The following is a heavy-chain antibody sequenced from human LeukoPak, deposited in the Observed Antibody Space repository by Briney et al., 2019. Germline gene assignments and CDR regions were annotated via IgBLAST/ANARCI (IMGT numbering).Heavy chain of an antibody. D-gene: IGHD2-15*01. J-gene: IGHJ4*02. V-gene: IGHV3-11*06. CDR2: ISGSGDST. CDR3: ARVGRTKWSLPS. Sequence: GGSLRLSCTASGFTFSDNYMSWIRQSPGKGLEWVSHISGSGDSTNYADSVKGRFTISRDNAKKSLYLQMSSLGAEDTALYYCARVGRTKWSLPSWGQGTLVTVSS. CDR1: GFTFSDNY.